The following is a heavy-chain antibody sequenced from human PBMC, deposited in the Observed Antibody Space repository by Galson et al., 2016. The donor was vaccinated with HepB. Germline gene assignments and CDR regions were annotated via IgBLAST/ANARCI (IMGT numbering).Heavy chain of an antibody. CDR1: GGTFSIYA. J-gene: IGHJ5*02. V-gene: IGHV1-69*06. CDR3: AREVTHSSSWFDP. Sequence: SVKVSCKASGGTFSIYAVSWVRQAPGQGLEWMGGIIPVFGTANYAQKFQGRVTITADKSTSTAYMELSSLRSEDTAVYYCAREVTHSSSWFDPWGQGTLVTVSS. CDR2: IIPVFGTA. D-gene: IGHD6-13*01.